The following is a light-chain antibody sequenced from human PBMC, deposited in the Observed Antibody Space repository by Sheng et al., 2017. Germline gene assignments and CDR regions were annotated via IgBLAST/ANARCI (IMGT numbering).Light chain of an antibody. V-gene: IGKV3-20*01. CDR2: GAS. CDR1: QSVRST. Sequence: EIVMTQSPATLSVSPGERATLSCRASQSVRSTLAWYQQKPGQAPRLLIYGASTRATGIPDRFSGSGSGTDFTLTISRLEPEDFAVYYCQQYGSSPPWTFGQGTRVEIK. J-gene: IGKJ1*01. CDR3: QQYGSSPPWT.